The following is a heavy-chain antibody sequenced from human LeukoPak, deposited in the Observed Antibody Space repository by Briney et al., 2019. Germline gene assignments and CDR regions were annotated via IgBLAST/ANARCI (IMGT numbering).Heavy chain of an antibody. J-gene: IGHJ5*02. Sequence: GGSLRLSCATSGFSFSSFAMTWVRQAPGKGLEWVSSITGGHYPTYNTDSVKGRFTISRDNSKNTLYLQMNSLRADDTAVYYCTKDPNGDYVGAFDPWGQGTLVTVSS. V-gene: IGHV3-23*01. D-gene: IGHD4-17*01. CDR3: TKDPNGDYVGAFDP. CDR2: ITGGHYPT. CDR1: GFSFSSFA.